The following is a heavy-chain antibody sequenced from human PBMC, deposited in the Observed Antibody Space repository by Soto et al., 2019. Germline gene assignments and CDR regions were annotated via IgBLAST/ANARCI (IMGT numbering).Heavy chain of an antibody. Sequence: PGGSLRLSCAASGFTFSSYAMSWVRQAPGKGLEWVSAISGSGGSTYYADSVKGRFTISRDNSKNTLYLQMNSLRAEDTAVYYCAKTPMVRGVIRENWFDPWGQGTLVTVSS. V-gene: IGHV3-23*01. D-gene: IGHD3-10*01. CDR1: GFTFSSYA. CDR3: AKTPMVRGVIRENWFDP. CDR2: ISGSGGST. J-gene: IGHJ5*02.